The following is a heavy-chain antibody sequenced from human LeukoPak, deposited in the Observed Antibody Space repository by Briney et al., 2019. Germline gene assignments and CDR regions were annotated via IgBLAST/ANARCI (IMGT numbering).Heavy chain of an antibody. D-gene: IGHD3-22*01. CDR3: ARGQIVRGYYDTYGTFDY. Sequence: SSETLSLTCAVYGGSFSGYYWSWIRQPPGKGLEWIGEINHSGSTNYHPSLKSRVTISVDTSKNQFSLKVSSVTAADTAVYYCARGQIVRGYYDTYGTFDYWGQGTLVTVSS. V-gene: IGHV4-34*01. CDR1: GGSFSGYY. J-gene: IGHJ4*02. CDR2: INHSGST.